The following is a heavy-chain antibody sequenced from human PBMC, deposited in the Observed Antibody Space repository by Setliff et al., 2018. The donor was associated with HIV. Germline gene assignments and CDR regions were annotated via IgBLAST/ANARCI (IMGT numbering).Heavy chain of an antibody. V-gene: IGHV3-7*03. D-gene: IGHD3-22*01. CDR3: ASSRPPDDSSGYLDH. Sequence: HPGGSLRLSCEASGFTFSSYWMSWVRQAPGKGLEWVANINKDGSQTYYVDSVKGRFTISRDTAKNPLFLEMNSLRAEDTAIYYCASSRPPDDSSGYLDHWGQGTLVTVSS. CDR2: INKDGSQT. J-gene: IGHJ4*01. CDR1: GFTFSSYW.